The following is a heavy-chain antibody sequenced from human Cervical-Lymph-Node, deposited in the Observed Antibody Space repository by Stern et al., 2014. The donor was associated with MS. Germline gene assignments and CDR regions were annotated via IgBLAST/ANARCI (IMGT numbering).Heavy chain of an antibody. CDR1: GGSISSGSYY. CDR2: IYTSGST. CDR3: ARGGSLSSGWYQIDVGFDY. Sequence: VQLEESGPGLVKPSQTLSLTCTVSGGSISSGSYYWSWIRQPAGKGLEWIGRIYTSGSTNYNPSLQSRVTISVDTSKNQFSLNRSSVTAADTAVYYCARGGSLSSGWYQIDVGFDYWGQGTLVTVSS. V-gene: IGHV4-61*02. D-gene: IGHD6-19*01. J-gene: IGHJ4*02.